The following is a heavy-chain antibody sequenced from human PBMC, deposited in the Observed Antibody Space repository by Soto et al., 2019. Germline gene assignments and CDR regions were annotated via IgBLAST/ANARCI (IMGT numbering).Heavy chain of an antibody. J-gene: IGHJ4*01. CDR1: GFTFSSYE. Sequence: PGGSLRLSCAASGFTFSSYEMNWVRQAPGKGLEWVSYISSSGSTIYYADSVKGRFTISRDNAKNSLYLQMNSLRAEDTAVYYCAREHIIAAFDYWGQGTLVTVSS. CDR2: ISSSGSTI. V-gene: IGHV3-48*03. CDR3: AREHIIAAFDY. D-gene: IGHD6-13*01.